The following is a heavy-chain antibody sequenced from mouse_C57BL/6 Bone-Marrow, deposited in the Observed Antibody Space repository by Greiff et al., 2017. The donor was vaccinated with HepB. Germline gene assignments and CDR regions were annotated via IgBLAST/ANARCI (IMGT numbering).Heavy chain of an antibody. J-gene: IGHJ3*01. V-gene: IGHV1-80*01. CDR2: IYPGDGDT. D-gene: IGHD3-1*01. Sequence: QVQLQQSGAELVKPGASVKISCKASGYAFSSYWMNWVKQRPGKGLEWIGQIYPGDGDTNYNGKFKGKATLTADKSSNTAYMQLSSLTTEDSAIYYCARGSGFAYWGQGTLVTVSA. CDR1: GYAFSSYW. CDR3: ARGSGFAY.